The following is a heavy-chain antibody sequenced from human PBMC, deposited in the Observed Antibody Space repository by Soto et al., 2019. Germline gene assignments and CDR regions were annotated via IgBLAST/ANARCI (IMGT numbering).Heavy chain of an antibody. D-gene: IGHD3-22*01. CDR3: AKDTYYYDSSGYLYYYYGMDV. CDR1: GFTFDDYA. J-gene: IGHJ6*02. CDR2: ISWNSGSI. V-gene: IGHV3-9*01. Sequence: GGSLRLSCAASGFTFDDYAMHWVRQAPGKGLEWVSGISWNSGSIGYADSVKGRFTISRDNAKNSLYLQTDSLRAEDTALYYCAKDTYYYDSSGYLYYYYGMDVWGQGTTVTVSS.